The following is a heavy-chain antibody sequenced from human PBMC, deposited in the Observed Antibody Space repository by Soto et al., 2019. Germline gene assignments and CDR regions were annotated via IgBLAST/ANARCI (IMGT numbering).Heavy chain of an antibody. CDR3: AGGRTYYYYGMDV. Sequence: EVQLVESGGGLVQPGGSLRLSCAASGFTFSSYSMNWVRQAPGKGLEWVSYISSSSSTIYYADSVKGRFTISRDNAKNSLYRQMNSLRDEDTAVDDGAGGRTYYYYGMDVWGQGTTVTVSS. D-gene: IGHD3-10*01. CDR1: GFTFSSYS. J-gene: IGHJ6*02. CDR2: ISSSSSTI. V-gene: IGHV3-48*02.